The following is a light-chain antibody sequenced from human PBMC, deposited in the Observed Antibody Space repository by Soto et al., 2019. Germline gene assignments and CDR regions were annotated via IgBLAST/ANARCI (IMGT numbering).Light chain of an antibody. V-gene: IGKV1-39*01. J-gene: IGKJ5*01. CDR1: QSISSY. CDR2: AAS. CDR3: QQSYSTLIT. Sequence: DIQVTHSPSSLSSSVVYRVTSTGRASQSISSYLNWYQQKPGKAPKLLIYAASSLQSGVPSRFSGSGSGTDFTLTISSLQPEDFATYYCQQSYSTLITLGQGTRLEIK.